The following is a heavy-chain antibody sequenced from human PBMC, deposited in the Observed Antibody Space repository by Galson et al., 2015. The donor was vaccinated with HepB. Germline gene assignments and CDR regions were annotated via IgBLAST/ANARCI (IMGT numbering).Heavy chain of an antibody. Sequence: SLRLSCAASGFTFSSYTINWVRQAPGKGLEWVSYISSSSATIYYADSVRGRFTISRDNAQNSLYLQMNSLRDEDTAVYYCARADLAMASFYYYAMDVWGQGTTVTVSS. J-gene: IGHJ6*01. V-gene: IGHV3-48*02. CDR2: ISSSSATI. CDR3: ARADLAMASFYYYAMDV. CDR1: GFTFSSYT. D-gene: IGHD5-18*01.